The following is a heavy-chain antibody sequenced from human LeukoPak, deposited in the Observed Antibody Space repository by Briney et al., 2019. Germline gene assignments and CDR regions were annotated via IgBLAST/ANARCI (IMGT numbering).Heavy chain of an antibody. V-gene: IGHV3-13*01. CDR2: IGTAGNT. J-gene: IGHJ4*02. CDR3: ARSGGGFFDY. CDR1: GFTFSSHD. D-gene: IGHD3-16*01. Sequence: GGSLRLSCAASGFTFSSHDMHWVRQPTGKGLEWVSVIGTAGNTYYADSVKGRFTISRDNAKNTLYLQMDSLRAEDTAVYFCARSGGGFFDYWGQGTLVTVSS.